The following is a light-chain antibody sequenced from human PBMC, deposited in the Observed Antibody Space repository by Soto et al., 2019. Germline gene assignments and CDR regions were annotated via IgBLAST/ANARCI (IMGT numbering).Light chain of an antibody. CDR3: SSYTSSSTLV. CDR1: SSDGGGYNY. V-gene: IGLV2-14*01. CDR2: EVS. J-gene: IGLJ1*01. Sequence: QSVLTQPASVSGSPGQSITISCTGTSSDGGGYNYVSGYQQHPGKAPKLMIYEVSNRPSGVSNRFSGSKSGNTASLTISGLQAEDEADYYCSSYTSSSTLVFGTGTKLTVL.